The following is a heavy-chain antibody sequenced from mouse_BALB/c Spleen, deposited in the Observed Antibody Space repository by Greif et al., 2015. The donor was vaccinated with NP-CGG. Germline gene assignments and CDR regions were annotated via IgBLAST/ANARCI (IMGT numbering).Heavy chain of an antibody. CDR2: ISDGGSYT. J-gene: IGHJ4*01. Sequence: EVQLVESGGGLVKPGGSLKLSCAASGFTFSDYYMYWVRQTPEKRLEWVATISDGGSYTYYPDSVKGRFTISRDNAKNNLYLQMSSLKSEDTAIYYCARGIYYDYDDGPYYYAMDYWGQGTSVTVSS. CDR1: GFTFSDYY. CDR3: ARGIYYDYDDGPYYYAMDY. V-gene: IGHV5-4*02. D-gene: IGHD2-4*01.